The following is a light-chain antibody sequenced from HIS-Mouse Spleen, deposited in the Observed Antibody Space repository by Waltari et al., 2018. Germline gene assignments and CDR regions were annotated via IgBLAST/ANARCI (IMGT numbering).Light chain of an antibody. V-gene: IGLV6-57*04. CDR1: SGSIASNY. J-gene: IGLJ3*02. CDR2: EDN. Sequence: NFMLTQPHSVSESPGKTVTISCTRSSGSIASNYAQWYQQRPGSAPTTVIYEDNQRPSGVPDRFSGSIDSSSNSASLTISGLKTEDEADYYCQSYDRSKWVFGGGTKLTVL. CDR3: QSYDRSKWV.